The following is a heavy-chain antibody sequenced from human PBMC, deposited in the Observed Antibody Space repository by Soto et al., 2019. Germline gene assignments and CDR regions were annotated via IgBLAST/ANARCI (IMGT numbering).Heavy chain of an antibody. CDR1: GGTFSSYA. Sequence: SVKVSCKASGGTFSSYAIRWVRQAPGQGLEWMGGIIPIFGTANYAQKFQGRVTITADQSTSTAYMELSSLRSEDTAVYYCASISITIFGGVRTNLLCYYGMDVWGQGTQVTVCS. CDR2: IIPIFGTA. V-gene: IGHV1-69*13. CDR3: ASISITIFGGVRTNLLCYYGMDV. D-gene: IGHD3-3*01. J-gene: IGHJ6*02.